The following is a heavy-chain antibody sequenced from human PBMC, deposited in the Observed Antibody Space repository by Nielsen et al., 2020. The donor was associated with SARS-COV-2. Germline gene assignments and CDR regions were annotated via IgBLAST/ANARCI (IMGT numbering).Heavy chain of an antibody. CDR1: GFTFSDYY. Sequence: GESLKISCEASGFTFSDYYMSWIRQAPGKGLEWVSYISSSGIPIYYADSVKGRFTISRDNAKNSLYLQMNSLRAEDTAVYYCARDPEGLFWYFDLWGRGTLVTVSS. D-gene: IGHD3-3*01. V-gene: IGHV3-11*04. J-gene: IGHJ2*01. CDR3: ARDPEGLFWYFDL. CDR2: ISSSGIPI.